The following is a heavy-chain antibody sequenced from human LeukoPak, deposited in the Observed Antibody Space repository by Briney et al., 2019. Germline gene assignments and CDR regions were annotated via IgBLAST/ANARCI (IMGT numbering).Heavy chain of an antibody. V-gene: IGHV5-51*01. CDR2: IYPGDSDT. CDR3: ARSYKRGYSGYDLENYYYGMDV. D-gene: IGHD5-12*01. CDR1: GYSFTSYW. J-gene: IGHJ6*02. Sequence: GESLKISCKGSGYSFTSYWIGWVRQMPGKGLEWMGIIYPGDSDTRYSPSFQGQVTISADKSISTAYLQWSSLKASDTAMYYCARSYKRGYSGYDLENYYYGMDVWGQGTTVTVPS.